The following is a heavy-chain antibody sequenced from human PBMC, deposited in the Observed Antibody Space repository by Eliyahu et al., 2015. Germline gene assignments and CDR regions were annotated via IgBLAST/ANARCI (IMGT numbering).Heavy chain of an antibody. J-gene: IGHJ6*02. D-gene: IGHD2-2*01. V-gene: IGHV4-30-4*01. CDR2: IYYSGGT. Sequence: QVQLQESGPGLVKPSQTLSLTCTVSGGSISSGAYXWSWIRQPPGKGLEWIGYIYYSGGTYYNPSLKSRVTISVDTSKNQFSLKLSSVTAADTAVYYCARGSCSSTSCYANYYYYGMDVWGQGTTVTVSS. CDR1: GGSISSGAYX. CDR3: ARGSCSSTSCYANYYYYGMDV.